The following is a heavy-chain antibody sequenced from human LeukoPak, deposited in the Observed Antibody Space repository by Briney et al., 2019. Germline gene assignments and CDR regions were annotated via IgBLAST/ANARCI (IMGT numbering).Heavy chain of an antibody. J-gene: IGHJ4*02. CDR3: AKDPRPYGSGSYYRSHFDY. CDR2: ISGSGGST. V-gene: IGHV3-23*01. CDR1: GFTFSSYA. Sequence: PGGSLRLSCAASGFTFSSYAMSWVRQAPGKGLEWVSAISGSGGSTYYADSVKGRFTISRDNSKNTLYLQMNSLRAEDTAVYYRAKDPRPYGSGSYYRSHFDYWGQGTLVTVSS. D-gene: IGHD3-10*01.